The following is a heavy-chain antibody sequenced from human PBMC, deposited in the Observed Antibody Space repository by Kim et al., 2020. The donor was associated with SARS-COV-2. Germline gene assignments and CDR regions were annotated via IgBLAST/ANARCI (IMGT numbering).Heavy chain of an antibody. V-gene: IGHV1-69*13. CDR1: GGTFSSYA. J-gene: IGHJ6*02. CDR3: GGGRNDWDVYYYYGMDV. CDR2: IIPIFGTA. Sequence: SVKVSCKASGGTFSSYAISWVRQAPGQGLEWMGGIIPIFGTANYAQKFQGRVTITADESTSTAYMELSSLRSEDTAVYYCGGGRNDWDVYYYYGMDVWGQGTTVTVSS. D-gene: IGHD1-1*01.